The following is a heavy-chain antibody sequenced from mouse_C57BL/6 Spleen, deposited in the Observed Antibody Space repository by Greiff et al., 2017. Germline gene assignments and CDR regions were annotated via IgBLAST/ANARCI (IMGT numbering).Heavy chain of an antibody. J-gene: IGHJ2*01. CDR2: ISYDGSN. CDR3: AREGYYGSSYDPDY. Sequence: ESGPGLVKPSQSLSLTCSVTGYSITSGYYWNWIRQFPGNKLEWMGYISYDGSNNYNPSLKNRISITRDTSKNQFFLKLNSVTTEDTATYYGAREGYYGSSYDPDYWGQGTTLTVSS. D-gene: IGHD1-1*01. V-gene: IGHV3-6*01. CDR1: GYSITSGYY.